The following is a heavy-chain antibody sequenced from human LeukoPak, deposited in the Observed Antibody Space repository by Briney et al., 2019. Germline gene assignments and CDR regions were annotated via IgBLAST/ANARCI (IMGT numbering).Heavy chain of an antibody. J-gene: IGHJ4*02. Sequence: GGSLRLSCAASGFTFTKHWMSWVRRAPGKGLEWVANINENGNVEKYADSVKGRFTISRDNARNSLYLQMNSLTAEDTAVYYCARDEKDGPLWYWGQGILVTVSS. CDR1: GFTFTKHW. V-gene: IGHV3-7*01. CDR2: INENGNVE. CDR3: ARDEKDGPLWY. D-gene: IGHD2-21*01.